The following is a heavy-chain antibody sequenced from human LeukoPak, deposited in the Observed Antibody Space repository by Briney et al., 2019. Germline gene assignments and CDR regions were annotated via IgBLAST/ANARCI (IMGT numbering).Heavy chain of an antibody. CDR2: IYSGGRT. V-gene: IGHV3-66*01. D-gene: IGHD1-26*01. CDR3: ARDLWGVGFDN. Sequence: PSGGSLRLSCAASGFTVSSNYMSWVRQAPGKGLEWVSIIYSGGRTYYADSVNGRFAISRDNSKNTLYLQMNSLRAEDTAVYYCARDLWGVGFDNWGQGTMVTVSS. J-gene: IGHJ3*02. CDR1: GFTVSSNY.